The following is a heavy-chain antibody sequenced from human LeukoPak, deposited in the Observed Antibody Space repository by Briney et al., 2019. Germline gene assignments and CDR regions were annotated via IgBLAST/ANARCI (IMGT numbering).Heavy chain of an antibody. CDR1: GGSISSYY. J-gene: IGHJ4*02. V-gene: IGHV4-59*01. CDR3: ARDRGGDYGDYGFDY. CDR2: IYYSGST. D-gene: IGHD4-17*01. Sequence: SETLSLTCTVSGGSISSYYWSWIRQPPGKGLEWIGYIYYSGSTNYNPSLKSRVTISVDTSKNQFSLKLSSVTAADTAVYYCARDRGGDYGDYGFDYWGQGTLVTVSS.